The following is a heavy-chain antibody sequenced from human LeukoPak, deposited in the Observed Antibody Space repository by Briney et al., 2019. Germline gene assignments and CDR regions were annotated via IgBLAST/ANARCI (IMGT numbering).Heavy chain of an antibody. CDR3: AKAEGFFGGYYDN. D-gene: IGHD4-23*01. CDR2: ISWNRGTL. CDR1: GFSFDDYG. J-gene: IGHJ4*02. Sequence: GGSLRLSCAASGFSFDDYGMHWVRQAPGKGLEWVSGISWNRGTLDYAESVKGRFIISRDNAKKSLYLHMNSLRAEDTALCYCAKAEGFFGGYYDNWGQGTLVTVSS. V-gene: IGHV3-9*01.